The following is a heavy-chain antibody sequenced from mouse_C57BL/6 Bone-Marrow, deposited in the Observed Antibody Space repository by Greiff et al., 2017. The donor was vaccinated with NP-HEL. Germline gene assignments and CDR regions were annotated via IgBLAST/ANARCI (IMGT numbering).Heavy chain of an antibody. CDR2: IDPENGDT. Sequence: EVQRVESGAELVRPGASVKLSCTASGFNIKDDYMHWVKQRPEQGLEWIGWIDPENGDTEYASKFQGKATITADTSSNTAYLQLSSLTSEDTAVYYCTTFMATVAYWGQGTLVTVSA. J-gene: IGHJ3*01. D-gene: IGHD1-1*01. V-gene: IGHV14-4*01. CDR3: TTFMATVAY. CDR1: GFNIKDDY.